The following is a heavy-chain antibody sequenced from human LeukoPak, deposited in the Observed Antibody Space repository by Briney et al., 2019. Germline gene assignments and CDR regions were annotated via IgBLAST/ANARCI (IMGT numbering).Heavy chain of an antibody. CDR2: IYSGGST. V-gene: IGHV3-53*01. D-gene: IGHD6-13*01. J-gene: IGHJ5*02. CDR1: GSTFSSNY. CDR3: AREPPIAAAGWFDP. Sequence: GGSLRLSCAASGSTFSSNYMSWVRQAPGKGLQWVSVIYSGGSTYYADSVKGRFTISRDNSKNTLYLQMNSLRAEDTAVYYCAREPPIAAAGWFDPWGQGTLVIVSS.